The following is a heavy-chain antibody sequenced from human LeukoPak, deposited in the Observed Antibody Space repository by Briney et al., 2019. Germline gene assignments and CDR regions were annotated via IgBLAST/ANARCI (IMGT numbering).Heavy chain of an antibody. J-gene: IGHJ4*02. Sequence: GGSLRLSCAASGFTLSTYSMNWVRQAPGKGLEWVSYISSGSSSTIYYADSVKGRFTISRDNAKDSLYLQMNSLRPEDTAVYYCARWLYSSAWYFDSWGQGTLVTVSS. CDR3: ARWLYSSAWYFDS. V-gene: IGHV3-48*01. CDR2: ISSGSSSTI. CDR1: GFTLSTYS. D-gene: IGHD6-19*01.